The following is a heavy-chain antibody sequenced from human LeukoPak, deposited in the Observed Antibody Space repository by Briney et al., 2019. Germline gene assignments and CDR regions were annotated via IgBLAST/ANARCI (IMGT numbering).Heavy chain of an antibody. D-gene: IGHD3-3*01. CDR1: GYTFTSYE. CDR3: ARGFDFWSGYYWGY. V-gene: IGHV1-8*01. J-gene: IGHJ4*02. Sequence: ASVKVSCKASGYTFTSYEINWVRQGTGQGLEWMGWMNPNSGNTGYAQKFQGRVTMTRNTSRSTAYMELSSLRSEDTAVYYCARGFDFWSGYYWGYWGQGTLVTVSS. CDR2: MNPNSGNT.